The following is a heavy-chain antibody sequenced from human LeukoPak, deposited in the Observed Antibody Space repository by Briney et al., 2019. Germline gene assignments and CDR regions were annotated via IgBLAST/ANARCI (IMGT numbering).Heavy chain of an antibody. D-gene: IGHD6-19*01. CDR3: TSLAVLHMNDQ. CDR1: GFTFTSYA. Sequence: PGGSLSPSCAASGFTFTSYAMSWVRQAPGKGLEWVSAINSSGGRTYYEDSVKGRFNIARDNSKNNLYLQMNSLKTEDTAMYYCTSLAVLHMNDQWGQGTLVTVSS. CDR2: INSSGGRT. J-gene: IGHJ4*02. V-gene: IGHV3-23*01.